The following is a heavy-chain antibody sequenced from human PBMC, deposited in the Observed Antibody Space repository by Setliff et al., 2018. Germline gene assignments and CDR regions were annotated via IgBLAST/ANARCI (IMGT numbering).Heavy chain of an antibody. D-gene: IGHD3-3*01. J-gene: IGHJ6*03. CDR3: ARVSGFLYIDV. Sequence: SETLSLTCTVSGGSISSRTYYWSWIRQPAGKGLEWIGHIYTSWSTVYNPSLKSRVTISLDTSKNQFSLDLSSVTAADTAVYYCARVSGFLYIDVWGNGTTVT. CDR2: IYTSWST. CDR1: GGSISSRTYY. V-gene: IGHV4-61*09.